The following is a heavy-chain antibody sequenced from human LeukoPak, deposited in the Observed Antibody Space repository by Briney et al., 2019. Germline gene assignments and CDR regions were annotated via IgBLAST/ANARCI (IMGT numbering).Heavy chain of an antibody. CDR1: GGSISSSSYY. CDR3: ASGGAYYFDY. Sequence: SETLSLTCTVSGGSISSSSYYWGWIRQPPGKGLEWIGSIYYSGSTYYNPSLKSRVTISVDTSKNQFSLRLSSVTATDTAVYYCASGGAYYFDYWGQGTPLTVSS. CDR2: IYYSGST. V-gene: IGHV4-39*01. J-gene: IGHJ4*02. D-gene: IGHD3-10*01.